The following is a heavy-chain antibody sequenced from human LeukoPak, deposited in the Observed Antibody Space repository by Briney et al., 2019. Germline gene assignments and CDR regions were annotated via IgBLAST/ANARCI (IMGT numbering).Heavy chain of an antibody. CDR1: GFTVSSNY. CDR3: AAIVVVPAFDY. V-gene: IGHV3-66*02. CDR2: IYSGGST. Sequence: GGSLRLSCAASGFTVSSNYMSWVRQAPGKGLEWVSVIYSGGSTYYADSVKGRFTISRDNSKSTLYLQMNSLRAEDTAVYYCAAIVVVPAFDYWGQGTLVTVSS. D-gene: IGHD2-2*01. J-gene: IGHJ4*02.